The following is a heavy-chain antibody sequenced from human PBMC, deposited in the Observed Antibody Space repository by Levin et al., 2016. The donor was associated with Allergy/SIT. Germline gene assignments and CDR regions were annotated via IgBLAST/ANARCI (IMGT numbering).Heavy chain of an antibody. CDR3: ARGRYYGMDV. Sequence: GGSLRLSCVGSGFTFSGFWMHWVRQAPGKGLVWVSRINSDGSSTTYADFVKGRFTISRDNAKNTLYLQMNSLRAEDTAVYYCARGRYYGMDVWGQGTTVTVSS. CDR1: GFTFSGFW. CDR2: INSDGSST. J-gene: IGHJ6*02. V-gene: IGHV3-74*01.